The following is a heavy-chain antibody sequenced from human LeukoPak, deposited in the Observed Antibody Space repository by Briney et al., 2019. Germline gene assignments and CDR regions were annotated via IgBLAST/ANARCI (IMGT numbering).Heavy chain of an antibody. D-gene: IGHD6-6*01. CDR1: GGSISSYY. CDR3: ARHRGSSSLFDY. V-gene: IGHV4-59*01. Sequence: SETLSLTCPVSGGSISSYYWSWIRQPPGKGLEWIGYVYYSGSTNYNPSLKSRVTISFDTSKNQFSLKLSSVTAADTAVYYCARHRGSSSLFDYWGQGTLVTVSS. J-gene: IGHJ4*02. CDR2: VYYSGST.